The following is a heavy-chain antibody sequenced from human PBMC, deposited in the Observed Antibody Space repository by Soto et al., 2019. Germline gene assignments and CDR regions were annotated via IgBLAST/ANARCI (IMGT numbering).Heavy chain of an antibody. CDR2: IWYDGSNK. Sequence: QVQLVESGGVVVQPGRSLRLSCAASGFTFSSYGMHWVRQAPGEGLEWVAVIWYDGSNKYYADSVKGRFTISRDNSKNTLYLQMNSLRAEDTAVYYCARDRGGSSLTNWFDPWGQGTLVTVSS. J-gene: IGHJ5*02. CDR3: ARDRGGSSLTNWFDP. V-gene: IGHV3-33*01. CDR1: GFTFSSYG. D-gene: IGHD6-13*01.